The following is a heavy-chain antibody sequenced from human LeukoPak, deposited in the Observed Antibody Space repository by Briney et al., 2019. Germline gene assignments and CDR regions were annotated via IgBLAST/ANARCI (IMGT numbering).Heavy chain of an antibody. V-gene: IGHV3-74*01. D-gene: IGHD2-2*01. CDR2: ISFDGSDA. CDR3: AVYCSSTNCQRMGGPPFEH. CDR1: GFTFSGFW. Sequence: GALRLSCAASGFTFSGFWMHWVRQAPGKGLVWVSCISFDGSDATYADSVKGRFTISRDNAKNSLYLQMNSLRAEDTAVYYCAVYCSSTNCQRMGGPPFEHWGQGALVTVSS. J-gene: IGHJ4*02.